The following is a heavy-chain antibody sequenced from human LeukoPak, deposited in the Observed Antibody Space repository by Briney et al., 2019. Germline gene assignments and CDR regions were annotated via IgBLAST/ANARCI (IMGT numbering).Heavy chain of an antibody. CDR1: GFIFNNYG. CDR2: ISNDGGGT. Sequence: GSLRLSCAASGFIFNNYGLVWVRQAPGKGLEWVSAISNDGGGTTYADFVKGRFSVSRDNSKNTLFLQTNSLRAEDTALYYCAKGSSGYFFDLWGQGTLVTVSS. D-gene: IGHD3-22*01. J-gene: IGHJ4*02. V-gene: IGHV3-23*01. CDR3: AKGSSGYFFDL.